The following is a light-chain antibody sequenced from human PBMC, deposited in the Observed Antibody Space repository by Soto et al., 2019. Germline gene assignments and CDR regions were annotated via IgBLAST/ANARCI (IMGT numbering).Light chain of an antibody. CDR1: SSDVGYYNV. CDR3: CSYADSSTYV. CDR2: EAS. V-gene: IGLV2-23*01. Sequence: QSVLTQPASVSGSPGQSIPISCTGTSSDVGYYNVVSWYQQHPGKAPKLMIYEASKRPSGVSNRFSGSKSGNTASLTISGLQAEDEADYYCCSYADSSTYVFGTGTKLTVL. J-gene: IGLJ1*01.